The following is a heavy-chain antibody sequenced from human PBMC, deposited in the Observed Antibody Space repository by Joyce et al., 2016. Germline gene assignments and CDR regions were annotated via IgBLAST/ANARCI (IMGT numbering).Heavy chain of an antibody. CDR2: TQTDGST. CDR3: ARRPLLFHAFDV. D-gene: IGHD2-15*01. Sequence: DGQLVESGGGLVHPGGSLRLSCAASGFSVITNYINWVRQAPGKGLEWVSVTQTDGSTYDADSMKGRFTVSRHQSRNTVYLQLNDLRSDDTAVYYCARRPLLFHAFDVWGQGTMVIVSS. CDR1: GFSVITNY. J-gene: IGHJ3*01. V-gene: IGHV3-53*04.